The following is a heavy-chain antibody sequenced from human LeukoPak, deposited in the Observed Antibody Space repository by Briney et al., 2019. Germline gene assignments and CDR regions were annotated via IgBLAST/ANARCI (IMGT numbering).Heavy chain of an antibody. CDR3: ARVQPDGYYYRWYFDY. V-gene: IGHV1-46*01. CDR1: GYTFTSYY. J-gene: IGHJ4*02. D-gene: IGHD5-24*01. Sequence: ASVKVSCKASGYTFTSYYMHWVRQAPGQGLEWMGIINPSGGSTSYAQKFQGRVTMTRDTSTSTVYMELSSLRSEDTAVYYCARVQPDGYYYRWYFDYWGQGTLVTVSS. CDR2: INPSGGST.